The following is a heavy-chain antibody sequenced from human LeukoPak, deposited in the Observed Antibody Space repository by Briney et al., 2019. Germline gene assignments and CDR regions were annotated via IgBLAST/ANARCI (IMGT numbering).Heavy chain of an antibody. V-gene: IGHV4-39*07. CDR2: IYYSGST. CDR1: GGSISSSSYY. J-gene: IGHJ3*02. D-gene: IGHD2-2*02. Sequence: SETLSLTCTVSGGSISSSSYYWGWIRQPPGKGLEWIGSIYYSGSTYYNPSLKSRVTISVDTSKNQFSLKLSSVTAADTAVYYCARVSPLSVVVPAAILGAFDIWGQGTMVTVSS. CDR3: ARVSPLSVVVPAAILGAFDI.